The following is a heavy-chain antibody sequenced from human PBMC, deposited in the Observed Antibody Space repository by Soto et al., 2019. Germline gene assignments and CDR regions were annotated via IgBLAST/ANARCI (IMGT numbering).Heavy chain of an antibody. CDR1: GGSISSGGYF. CDR3: ARDSSNSYYYGLDV. J-gene: IGHJ6*02. Sequence: PSETLSLTCAVSGGSISSGGYFWSWIRQHPGKGLEWIGYIYYSGSTLYTPSLKSRVIISVDTSKNQFSLKLNSVTAADTVVYFCARDSSNSYYYGLDVWGQGTTVTVSS. CDR2: IYYSGST. V-gene: IGHV4-31*11. D-gene: IGHD6-13*01.